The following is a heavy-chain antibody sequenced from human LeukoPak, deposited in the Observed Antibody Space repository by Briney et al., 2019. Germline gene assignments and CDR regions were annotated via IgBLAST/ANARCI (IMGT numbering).Heavy chain of an antibody. Sequence: SGTLSLTCAVSGGSISGNSWWSWVRPPPGKGLEWIGEIFHSGSTNYNPSLKSRVTISADKSKNLFSLKLTSVTAADTAVYYCARADSGSYYGYDYWGQGTLVSVSS. J-gene: IGHJ4*02. D-gene: IGHD1-26*01. CDR1: GGSISGNSW. V-gene: IGHV4-4*02. CDR2: IFHSGST. CDR3: ARADSGSYYGYDY.